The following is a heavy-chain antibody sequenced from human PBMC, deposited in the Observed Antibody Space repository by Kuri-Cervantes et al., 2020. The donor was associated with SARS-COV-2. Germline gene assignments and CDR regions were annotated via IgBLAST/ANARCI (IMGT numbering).Heavy chain of an antibody. J-gene: IGHJ6*03. CDR1: GYTFTSYD. V-gene: IGHV1-18*01. CDR2: INTYNGNT. Sequence: ASVKVSCKTSGYTFTSYDINWVRQAPGRGLEWMGSINTYNGNTNYAQIIQGRVTMTTDTSTNTAFMELRSLRSDDTAVYYCAREAIVIVPAAISRGYYYYMDVWGKGTTVTVSS. CDR3: AREAIVIVPAAISRGYYYYMDV. D-gene: IGHD2-2*02.